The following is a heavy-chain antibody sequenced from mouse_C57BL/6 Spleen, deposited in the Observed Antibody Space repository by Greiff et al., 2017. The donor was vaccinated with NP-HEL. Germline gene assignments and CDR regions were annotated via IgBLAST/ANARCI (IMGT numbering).Heavy chain of an antibody. D-gene: IGHD2-4*01. CDR3: ARRGYYDYDGFAY. Sequence: EVKVVESGGDLVKPGGSLKLSCAASGFTFSSYGMSWVRQTPDKRLEWVATISSGGSYTYYPDSVKGRFTISRDNAKNTLYLQMSSLKSEDTAMYYCARRGYYDYDGFAYWGQGTLVTVSA. CDR1: GFTFSSYG. CDR2: ISSGGSYT. V-gene: IGHV5-6*02. J-gene: IGHJ3*01.